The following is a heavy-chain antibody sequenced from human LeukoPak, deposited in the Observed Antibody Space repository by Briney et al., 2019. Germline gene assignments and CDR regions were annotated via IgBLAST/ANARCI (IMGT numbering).Heavy chain of an antibody. J-gene: IGHJ4*02. Sequence: PGGSLRLSCAASGFTFSNYAMSWVRQAPGKGLEWVGRIKSKADGGTTDYAAPVKGRFTISRDDSKNTLYLQMNSLKTEDTAVYYCTTDRGTAMVQGYPFDYWGQGTLVTVSS. D-gene: IGHD5-18*01. CDR1: GFTFSNYA. CDR2: IKSKADGGTT. CDR3: TTDRGTAMVQGYPFDY. V-gene: IGHV3-15*01.